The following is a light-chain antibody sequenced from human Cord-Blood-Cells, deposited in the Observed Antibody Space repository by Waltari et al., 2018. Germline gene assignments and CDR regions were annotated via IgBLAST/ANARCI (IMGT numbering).Light chain of an antibody. CDR2: GAS. CDR1: QSVSSN. J-gene: IGKJ4*01. Sequence: EIVMTQSPATLSVSPGERATLSCRASQSVSSNLAWYQQKPGQAPRLLIYGASTRATGIPARFSGSGSGTEFTLTISSLKSEDFAVYYCQKYNNWPPITFGGGTKVEIK. V-gene: IGKV3-15*01. CDR3: QKYNNWPPIT.